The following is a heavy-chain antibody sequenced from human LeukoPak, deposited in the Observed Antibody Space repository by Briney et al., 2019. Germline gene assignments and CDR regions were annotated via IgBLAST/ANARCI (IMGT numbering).Heavy chain of an antibody. CDR2: INHSGSS. CDR3: ASSVSYSTIDY. D-gene: IGHD1-26*01. Sequence: SETLSLACAVYGGSFSGYYWSWIRQPPGKGLEWIGEINHSGSSNYNPSLKSRVTISVDTSKNQFSLKLSSVTAADTAVYYCASSVSYSTIDYWGQGALVTVSS. J-gene: IGHJ4*02. V-gene: IGHV4-34*01. CDR1: GGSFSGYY.